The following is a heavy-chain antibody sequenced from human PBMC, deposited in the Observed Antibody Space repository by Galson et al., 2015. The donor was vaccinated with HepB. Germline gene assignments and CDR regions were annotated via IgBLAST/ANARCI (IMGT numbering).Heavy chain of an antibody. J-gene: IGHJ6*02. D-gene: IGHD3-3*01. CDR3: ARGKGGFLEWLSHLQPYGMDV. V-gene: IGHV1-8*01. CDR2: MNPNSGNT. CDR1: GYTFTSYD. Sequence: SVKVSCKASGYTFTSYDINWVRQATGQGLEWMGWMNPNSGNTGYAQKFQGRVTMTRNTSISTAYMELSSLRSEDTAVYYCARGKGGFLEWLSHLQPYGMDVWGQGTTVTVSS.